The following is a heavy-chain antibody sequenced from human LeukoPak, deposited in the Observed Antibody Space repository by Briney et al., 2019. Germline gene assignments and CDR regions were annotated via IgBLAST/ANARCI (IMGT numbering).Heavy chain of an antibody. CDR3: ARDIYSSSWYPLVY. J-gene: IGHJ4*02. CDR1: GFTFSSYA. Sequence: HSGRSLRLSCAASGFTFSSYAMHWVRQAPGKGLEWVAVISHDGSNKDYADSVKGRFTISRDNSKNTLYLQMNSLRAEDTAVYYCARDIYSSSWYPLVYWGQGTLVTVSS. V-gene: IGHV3-30*04. D-gene: IGHD6-13*01. CDR2: ISHDGSNK.